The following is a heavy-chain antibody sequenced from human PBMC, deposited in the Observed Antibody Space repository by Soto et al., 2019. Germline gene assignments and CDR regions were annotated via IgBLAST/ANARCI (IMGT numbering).Heavy chain of an antibody. CDR2: IWGDGNNK. V-gene: IGHV3-30*02. D-gene: IGHD1-26*01. CDR1: GFSFSTNS. J-gene: IGHJ4*02. CDR3: AGREGYYIDY. Sequence: GGSLRLSCAASGFSFSTNSMHWVRQAPGKWLEWVAFIWGDGNNKFYADSVKGRFTVSRDISKSTLFLQMNSLRADDTAVYYCAGREGYYIDYWGQGXLVTVYS.